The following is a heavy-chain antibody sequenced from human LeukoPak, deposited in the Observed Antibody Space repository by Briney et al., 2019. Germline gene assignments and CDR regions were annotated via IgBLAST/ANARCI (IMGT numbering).Heavy chain of an antibody. D-gene: IGHD2-15*01. CDR3: ARVLGYCSGGSCYGYFDY. V-gene: IGHV4-59*08. Sequence: SETLSLTCTVSGESISGFYWTWIRQPPGKGLEWIGYIYYSGSTNYNPSLKSRVTISVDTSKNQFSLKLSSVTAADTAVYYCARVLGYCSGGSCYGYFDYWGQGTLVTVSS. CDR1: GESISGFY. CDR2: IYYSGST. J-gene: IGHJ4*02.